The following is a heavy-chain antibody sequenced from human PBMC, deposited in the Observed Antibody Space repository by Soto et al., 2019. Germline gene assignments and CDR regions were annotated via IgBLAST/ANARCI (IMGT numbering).Heavy chain of an antibody. CDR1: GFSLTNVW. CDR3: SHGYEQYFES. D-gene: IGHD5-18*01. V-gene: IGHV3-15*07. J-gene: IGHJ4*02. CDR2: IKSKADGGTT. Sequence: EVQLVESGGGLVKPGGSLRLSCAVSGFSLTNVWMNWVRQAPGKGLEWVGRIKSKADGGTTDYAAPVKGRFIISRDESKNNRYLEMNSLKIEDTAVYYCSHGYEQYFESWGQGTLVTVSS.